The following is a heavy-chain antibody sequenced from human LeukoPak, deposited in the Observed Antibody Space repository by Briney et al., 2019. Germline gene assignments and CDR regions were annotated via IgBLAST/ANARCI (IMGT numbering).Heavy chain of an antibody. V-gene: IGHV3-53*01. CDR2: IYSGSRTEYA. CDR1: GFSVSSNY. CDR3: ARSRDSSGWYPFQH. D-gene: IGHD6-19*01. Sequence: GGSLRLSCAASGFSVSSNYMSWVRQAPGKGLEWVSVIYSGSRTEYAEYADSVKGRFTISRDKSKNTLYLQANSLRAEDTAVYYCARSRDSSGWYPFQHWGQGTLVTVSS. J-gene: IGHJ1*01.